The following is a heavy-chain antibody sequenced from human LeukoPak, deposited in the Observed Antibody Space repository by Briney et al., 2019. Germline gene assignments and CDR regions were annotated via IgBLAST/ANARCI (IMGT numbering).Heavy chain of an antibody. Sequence: GESLRLSCAASGFTFSSYSMNWVRQAPGKGLEWVSSISSSSSYIYYADSVKGRFTISRDNAKNSLYLQMNSLRAEDTAVYYCARDQEQWLVGSAFDIWGQGTMVTVSS. CDR2: ISSSSSYI. CDR1: GFTFSSYS. D-gene: IGHD6-19*01. J-gene: IGHJ3*02. CDR3: ARDQEQWLVGSAFDI. V-gene: IGHV3-21*01.